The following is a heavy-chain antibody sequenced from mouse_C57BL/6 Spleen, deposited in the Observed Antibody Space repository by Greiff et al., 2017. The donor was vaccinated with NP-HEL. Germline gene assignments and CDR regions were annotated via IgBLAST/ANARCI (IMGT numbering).Heavy chain of an antibody. J-gene: IGHJ3*01. V-gene: IGHV1-12*01. CDR1: GYTFTSYN. CDR3: ARLDYDLAWFAY. D-gene: IGHD2-4*01. Sequence: QVQLKESGAELVRPGASVKMSCKASGYTFTSYNMHWVKQTPRQGLEWIGAIYPGNGDTSYNQKFKGKATLTVDKSSSTAYMQLSSLTSEDSAVYFCARLDYDLAWFAYWGQGTLVTVSA. CDR2: IYPGNGDT.